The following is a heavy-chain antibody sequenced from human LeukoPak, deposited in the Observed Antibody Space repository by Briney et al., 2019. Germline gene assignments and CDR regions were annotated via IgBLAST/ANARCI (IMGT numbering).Heavy chain of an antibody. CDR2: IYTSGST. J-gene: IGHJ2*01. Sequence: SETLSLTCTVSGGSISSGSYYWSWIRQPAGKGLEWIGRIYTSGSTYYNPSLKSRVNISVDTSKNQFSLKLSSVTAADTAVYYCATDPGNSGPHWYFDLWGRGTLVTVSS. CDR1: GGSISSGSYY. V-gene: IGHV4-61*02. D-gene: IGHD1-26*01. CDR3: ATDPGNSGPHWYFDL.